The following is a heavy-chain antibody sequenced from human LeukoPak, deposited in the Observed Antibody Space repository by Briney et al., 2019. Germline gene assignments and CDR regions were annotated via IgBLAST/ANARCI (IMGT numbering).Heavy chain of an antibody. D-gene: IGHD3-9*01. CDR2: ISSSSSTI. J-gene: IGHJ5*02. V-gene: IGHV3-48*01. CDR1: GFTFSSYS. CDR3: ARGSQGGFTIFKLSWFDP. Sequence: GGSLRLSCAASGFTFSSYSMNWVRQAPGKGLEWVSYISSSSSTIYYADSVKGRFTISRDNAKNSLYLQMNSLRAEDTAVYYCARGSQGGFTIFKLSWFDPWGQGTLVTVSS.